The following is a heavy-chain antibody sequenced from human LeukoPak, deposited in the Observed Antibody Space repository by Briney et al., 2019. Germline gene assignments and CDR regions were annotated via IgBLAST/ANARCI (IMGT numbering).Heavy chain of an antibody. J-gene: IGHJ3*02. V-gene: IGHV3-23*01. Sequence: GGSLRLSCAASGFTFANYAMSWVRQAPGKGLEWVSAFSGSGGTTYYADSVKGRFTISRDSSKNTLYLEMSSLRAEDTAVYYCAKDFWSGYYGAGGAFDMWGQGTRVTVSS. CDR1: GFTFANYA. CDR2: FSGSGGTT. CDR3: AKDFWSGYYGAGGAFDM. D-gene: IGHD3-3*01.